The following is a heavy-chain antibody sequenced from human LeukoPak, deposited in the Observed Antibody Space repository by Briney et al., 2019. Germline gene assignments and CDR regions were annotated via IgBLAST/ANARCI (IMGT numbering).Heavy chain of an antibody. V-gene: IGHV3-7*01. Sequence: GGSLRLSCAASGFTFGGYWLSWVRQAPGKGLEWVASIRQDGNEKHYVDSVQGRFTISRDNAKNSLYLQMNSVRAEDTAGYYCARDVYYDTNFDFWGQGTLVTVSS. CDR3: ARDVYYDTNFDF. CDR1: GFTFGGYW. D-gene: IGHD3-16*01. CDR2: IRQDGNEK. J-gene: IGHJ4*02.